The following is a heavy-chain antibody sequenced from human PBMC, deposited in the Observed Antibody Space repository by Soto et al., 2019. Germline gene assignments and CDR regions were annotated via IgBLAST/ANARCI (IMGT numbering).Heavy chain of an antibody. CDR2: IKQDGSEK. CDR3: ARVVSSNGWIFDY. V-gene: IGHV3-7*01. D-gene: IGHD6-19*01. CDR1: GFIFGNFW. J-gene: IGHJ4*01. Sequence: GGSLRLSCAASGFIFGNFWMSWVRQAPGKGLEWVANIKQDGSEKYYVDSVKGRFTLSRDNAKNSLHLQMNSLKAEDTAMYLCARVVSSNGWIFDYWGQGTMVTVSS.